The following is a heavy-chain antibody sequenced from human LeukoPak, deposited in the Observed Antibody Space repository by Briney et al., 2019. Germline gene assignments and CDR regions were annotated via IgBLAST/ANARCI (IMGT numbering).Heavy chain of an antibody. V-gene: IGHV3-30*18. D-gene: IGHD2-15*01. Sequence: SGGSLRLSCAASGFTFSSYGMHWVRQAPGKGLGWVAVISYDGSNKYYADSVKGRFTISRDNSKNTLYLQMNSLRAEDTAVYYCAKAVGYCSGGSCYWGAFDIWGQGTMVTVSS. J-gene: IGHJ3*02. CDR2: ISYDGSNK. CDR1: GFTFSSYG. CDR3: AKAVGYCSGGSCYWGAFDI.